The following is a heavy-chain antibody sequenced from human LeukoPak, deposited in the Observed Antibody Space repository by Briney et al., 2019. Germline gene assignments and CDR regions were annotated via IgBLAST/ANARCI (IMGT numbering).Heavy chain of an antibody. V-gene: IGHV3-23*01. CDR3: AKGYYDYVWGSYYFDY. Sequence: GGSLRLSCAASGFTFSSYAMSWVRQAPGKGLGWVSAISGSGGSTYYADSVKGRFTISRDNSRDTLYLQMNSLRAEDTAVYYCAKGYYDYVWGSYYFDYWGQGTLVTVSS. CDR1: GFTFSSYA. D-gene: IGHD3-16*01. J-gene: IGHJ4*02. CDR2: ISGSGGST.